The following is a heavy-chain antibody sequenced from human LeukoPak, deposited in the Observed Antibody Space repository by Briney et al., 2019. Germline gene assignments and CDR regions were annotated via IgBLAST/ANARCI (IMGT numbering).Heavy chain of an antibody. CDR3: ARDLRGSYGDYYYYMDV. D-gene: IGHD1-26*01. CDR2: ISAYNGNT. V-gene: IGHV1-18*04. Sequence: GASVKVSCKASGNTFSSYTMHWVRQAPGQGLEWMGWISAYNGNTNYAQKLQDRVTMTTDTSASTAYMELRSLRSDDTAVYYCARDLRGSYGDYYYYMDVWGKGTTVTVSS. J-gene: IGHJ6*03. CDR1: GNTFSSYT.